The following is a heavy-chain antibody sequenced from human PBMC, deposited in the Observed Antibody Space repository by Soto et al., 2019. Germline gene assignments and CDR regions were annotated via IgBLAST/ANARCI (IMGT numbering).Heavy chain of an antibody. V-gene: IGHV1-2*02. CDR2: INPDRGDT. CDR3: ARAGSKDVAVTHYFDP. J-gene: IGHJ5*02. CDR1: GYIFTDYY. Sequence: ASVKVSCKASGYIFTDYYIHWERQAPGQGLEWMGLINPDRGDTHFSQKFQGRVTMPADACVNSAHLYLISLRFDDTAVYFCARAGSKDVAVTHYFDPWGPGSLVTVSS. D-gene: IGHD6-19*01.